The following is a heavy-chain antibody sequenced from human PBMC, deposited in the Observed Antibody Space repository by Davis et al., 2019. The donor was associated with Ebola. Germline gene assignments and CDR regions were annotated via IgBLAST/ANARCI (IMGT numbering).Heavy chain of an antibody. CDR1: GYTFTGYY. CDR3: ARDPPLYCSGGSCYTLPFDY. J-gene: IGHJ4*02. D-gene: IGHD2-15*01. Sequence: ASVKVSCKASGYTFTGYYMHWVRQAPGQGLEWMGWINPNSGGTNYAQKFQGWVTMTRDTSISTAYMELSRLRSDDTAVYYCARDPPLYCSGGSCYTLPFDYWGQGTLVTVSS. CDR2: INPNSGGT. V-gene: IGHV1-2*04.